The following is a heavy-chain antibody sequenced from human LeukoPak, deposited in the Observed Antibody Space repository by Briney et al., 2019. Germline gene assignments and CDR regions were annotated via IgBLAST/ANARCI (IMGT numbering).Heavy chain of an antibody. CDR1: GFTFSNYW. Sequence: GGSLRLSCAASGFTFSNYWMHWVRQAPGKGLVWVSRINSDGINTSYADSVKGRFTISRDNAKNTLNLQMNSLRAEDTAVYYCAKDDSYYGSGSYFSRPPDYWGQGTLVTVSS. J-gene: IGHJ4*02. V-gene: IGHV3-74*01. D-gene: IGHD3-10*01. CDR2: INSDGINT. CDR3: AKDDSYYGSGSYFSRPPDY.